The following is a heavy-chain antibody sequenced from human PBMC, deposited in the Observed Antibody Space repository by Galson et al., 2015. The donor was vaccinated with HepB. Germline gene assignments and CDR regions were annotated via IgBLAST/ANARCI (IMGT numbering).Heavy chain of an antibody. J-gene: IGHJ6*03. V-gene: IGHV3-33*01. CDR2: IWYDGSNK. CDR3: ARVYGDTGNYYYMDV. CDR1: GFTFSSYG. D-gene: IGHD4-17*01. Sequence: SLRLSCAASGFTFSSYGMHWVRQAPGKGLEWVAVIWYDGSNKYYADSVKGRFTISRDNSKNTLYLQMNSLRAEDTAVYYCARVYGDTGNYYYMDVWGKGTTVTVSS.